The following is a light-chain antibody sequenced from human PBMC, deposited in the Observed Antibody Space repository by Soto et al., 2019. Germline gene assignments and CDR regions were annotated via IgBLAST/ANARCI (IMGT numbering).Light chain of an antibody. CDR2: HSS. Sequence: EVVLTQSPGTLSLSPGERASLSCRASQDIRSRDLAWYQQRPGQAPRLLIYHSSARATGIPERFSASGSGTDFTLTISRLEPEDSAVYFCQKYETSPDTFGQGTKMKIK. CDR3: QKYETSPDT. V-gene: IGKV3-20*01. J-gene: IGKJ2*01. CDR1: QDIRSRD.